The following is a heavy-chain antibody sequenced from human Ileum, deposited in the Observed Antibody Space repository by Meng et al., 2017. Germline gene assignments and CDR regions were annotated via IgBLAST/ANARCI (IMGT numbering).Heavy chain of an antibody. V-gene: IGHV4-34*01. Sequence: VRVQRREAGLFNPSETRSLTCAVYGGSFSGNYWSGLRQPPGKGLEWIGEINHSGSTNYNPSLKSRVTISVDTSKNQFSLKLSSVTAADTAVYYCARGGGRYGPDFDYWGQGTLVTVSS. CDR3: ARGGGRYGPDFDY. D-gene: IGHD3-16*01. CDR1: GGSFSGNY. J-gene: IGHJ4*02. CDR2: INHSGST.